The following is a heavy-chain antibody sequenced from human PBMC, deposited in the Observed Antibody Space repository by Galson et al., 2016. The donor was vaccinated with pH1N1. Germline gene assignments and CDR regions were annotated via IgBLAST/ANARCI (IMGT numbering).Heavy chain of an antibody. J-gene: IGHJ4*02. D-gene: IGHD6-13*01. CDR3: ARDLARQHDS. V-gene: IGHV1-46*01. CDR2: IDPKNGGT. CDR1: GYTFTNYY. Sequence: SVKVSCKASGYTFTNYYIHWVRQAPGQGLEWLGVIDPKNGGTTYAQKFHGRITLTSGTSTSAASLEWSSLKSDDTALYFCARDLARQHDSWGQGPLVTVSS.